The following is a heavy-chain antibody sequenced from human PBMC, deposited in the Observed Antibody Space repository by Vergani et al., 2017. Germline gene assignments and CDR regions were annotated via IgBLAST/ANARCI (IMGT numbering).Heavy chain of an antibody. V-gene: IGHV5-51*03. J-gene: IGHJ5*02. CDR3: AKTHDFSSLYSSYNWFDP. CDR2: IYAGDSDV. D-gene: IGHD3-3*01. CDR1: EYSFGNYW. Sequence: EVELVQSGPEMRKPGESLKISCKGSEYSFGNYWIAWVRQRPGKGLEWMGIIYAGDSDVRYSPSFQGQVTMSVDKSLSTAYLQWSSLKASDTATYYCAKTHDFSSLYSSYNWFDPWGQGTQVTVSS.